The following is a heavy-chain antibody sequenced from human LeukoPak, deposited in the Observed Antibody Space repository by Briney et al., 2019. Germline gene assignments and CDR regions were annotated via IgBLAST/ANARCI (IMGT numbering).Heavy chain of an antibody. J-gene: IGHJ6*03. CDR3: ARDPGTSLDYYYMDV. V-gene: IGHV4-4*07. Sequence: SETLSLTCTVSGGSISSYYWSWIRQPAGKGLEWIGRIYTSGSTNYNPSLKSRVTISVDKSKNQFSLKLSSVTAADTAVYYCARDPGTSLDYYYMDVWGKATTVTVS. D-gene: IGHD1-7*01. CDR2: IYTSGST. CDR1: GGSISSYY.